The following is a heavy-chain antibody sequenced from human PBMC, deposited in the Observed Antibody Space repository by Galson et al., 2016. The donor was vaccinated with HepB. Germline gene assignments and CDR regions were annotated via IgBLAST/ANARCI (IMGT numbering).Heavy chain of an antibody. J-gene: IGHJ6*02. V-gene: IGHV6-1*01. D-gene: IGHD2-15*01. CDR1: GDSVSSDTAA. CDR2: TYYRSKWYN. Sequence: CAISGDSVSSDTAAWNWIRQSPSRGLEWLGRTYYRSKWYNDYAVSVKSRITINPDTTKNQFSLQLSSVIPEDTAVYYCAREPGHCTGNSCYSGGMDVWGQGTTVTVSS. CDR3: AREPGHCTGNSCYSGGMDV.